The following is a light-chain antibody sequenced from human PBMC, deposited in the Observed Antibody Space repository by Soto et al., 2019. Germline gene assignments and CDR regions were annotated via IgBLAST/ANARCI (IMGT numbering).Light chain of an antibody. CDR3: QQYGGSTTFT. CDR1: QSVSSSN. V-gene: IGKV3-20*01. CDR2: GAS. J-gene: IGKJ2*01. Sequence: EIVLTQSPGTLSLSPGERATLSCRASQSVSSSNLAWYCQKPGQAPRLLIYGASHRATGIPDRLSGSGSGTDFTLTISRVEPEDRPVYYFQQYGGSTTFTFGQGTKLEI.